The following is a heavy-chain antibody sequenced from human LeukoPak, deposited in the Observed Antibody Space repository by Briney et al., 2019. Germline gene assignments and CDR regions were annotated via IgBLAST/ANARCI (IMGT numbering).Heavy chain of an antibody. CDR1: GGSISSYY. V-gene: IGHV4-4*07. Sequence: PSETLSLTCTISGGSISSYYWSWIRQPAGKGLEWIGRIYTSGSTNYNPSLKSRVTMSVDTSKNQFSLKLSSVTAADTAVYYCARDRYYYDSSGYYGFGYWGQGTLVTVSS. CDR2: IYTSGST. J-gene: IGHJ4*02. D-gene: IGHD3-22*01. CDR3: ARDRYYYDSSGYYGFGY.